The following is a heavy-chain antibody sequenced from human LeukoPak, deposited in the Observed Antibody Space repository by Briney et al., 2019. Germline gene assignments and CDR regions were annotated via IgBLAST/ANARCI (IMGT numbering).Heavy chain of an antibody. CDR3: ARQGGTYSQFDY. D-gene: IGHD1-26*01. CDR1: GGSISSSTYY. Sequence: SETLSLTCTVSGGSISSSTYYWGWIRRPPGKGLEWIGSIYYSGSTSYNPSLKSRVTISVDTSKNQSSLKLSSVTAADTAVYYCARQGGTYSQFDYWGQGTLVTVSS. V-gene: IGHV4-39*01. J-gene: IGHJ4*02. CDR2: IYYSGST.